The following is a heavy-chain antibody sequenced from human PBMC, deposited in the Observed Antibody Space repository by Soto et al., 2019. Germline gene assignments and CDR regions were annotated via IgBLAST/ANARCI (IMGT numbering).Heavy chain of an antibody. Sequence: EVQLVESGGGWVKPGGSLTLSCVASGFTFGDAWMNWVRQAAGKGLEWVGHVKTKSEGETTDYAAPVKGRFTIWRDDSTNSGYLQMNSLKSEDTGKYFCTTLGPSWGQGTQVTVSS. V-gene: IGHV3-15*07. CDR2: VKTKSEGETT. J-gene: IGHJ5*02. CDR3: TTLGPS. CDR1: GFTFGDAW.